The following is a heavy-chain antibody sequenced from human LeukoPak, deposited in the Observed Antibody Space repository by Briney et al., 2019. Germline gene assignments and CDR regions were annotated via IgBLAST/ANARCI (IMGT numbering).Heavy chain of an antibody. V-gene: IGHV1-2*02. CDR1: GYTFTGYY. J-gene: IGHJ4*02. D-gene: IGHD5-24*01. CDR3: ARDRPADGYNYELDY. Sequence: ASMKVSCKASGYTFTGYYMHWVRQAPGQGLEWMGWINPNSGGTNYAQKFQGRVTMTRDTSISTAYMELSRLRSDDTAVYYCARDRPADGYNYELDYWGQGTLVTVSS. CDR2: INPNSGGT.